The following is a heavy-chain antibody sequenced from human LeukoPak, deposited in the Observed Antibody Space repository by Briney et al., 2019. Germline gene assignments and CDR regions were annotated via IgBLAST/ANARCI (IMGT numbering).Heavy chain of an antibody. CDR2: IKQDGSEK. J-gene: IGHJ4*02. CDR3: ARVASELSLFYYFDY. D-gene: IGHD3-16*02. CDR1: GFTFSSYW. V-gene: IGHV3-7*01. Sequence: GGSLRLSCAASGFTFSSYWMSWVRQAPGKGLEWVANIKQDGSEKYYVDSVKGRFTISRDNAKNSLYLQMNSLRAEDTAVYYCARVASELSLFYYFDYWGQGTLVTVSS.